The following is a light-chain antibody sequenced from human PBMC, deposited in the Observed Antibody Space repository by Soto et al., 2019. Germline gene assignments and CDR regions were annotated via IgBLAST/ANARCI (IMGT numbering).Light chain of an antibody. CDR1: QIVSGKY. CDR3: QQYGSSPRT. J-gene: IGKJ1*01. V-gene: IGKV3-20*01. Sequence: EIVLTQSPATLSLSPGERATISCTASQIVSGKYLAWYHQRPGQAPRVLIHGASSRATGIPDRFSGSGSGTDFTLTITRLEPEDFAVYYCQQYGSSPRTFGQGTKVDIK. CDR2: GAS.